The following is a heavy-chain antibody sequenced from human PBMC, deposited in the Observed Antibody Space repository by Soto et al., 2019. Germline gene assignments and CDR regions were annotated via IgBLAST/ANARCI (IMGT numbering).Heavy chain of an antibody. CDR3: ARARTVRGIIYYYGMDV. Sequence: QVQLQESGPGLVKSSQTLSLTCTVSGGSISSDGNYWSWIRQHPGKGLEWIGYIYYSGSTNYNPSLKSRVTISVDTSKNQFSLKLNSVTAADTAVYYCARARTVRGIIYYYGMDVWGQGTTVTVSS. J-gene: IGHJ6*02. CDR2: IYYSGST. CDR1: GGSISSDGNY. D-gene: IGHD3-10*01. V-gene: IGHV4-31*03.